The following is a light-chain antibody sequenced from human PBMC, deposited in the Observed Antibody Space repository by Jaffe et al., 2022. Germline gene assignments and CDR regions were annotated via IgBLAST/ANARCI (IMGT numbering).Light chain of an antibody. Sequence: EILMTQSPGTLSVSPGERGTLSCRASQSVASDLAWYQQKPGQSPRLLIYGAVNRATGVPVRFSGSGSGTEFTLTISSLQSEDFAVYYCQQYNDWPYTFGQGTKLEIK. V-gene: IGKV3-15*01. CDR2: GAV. J-gene: IGKJ2*01. CDR3: QQYNDWPYT. CDR1: QSVASD.